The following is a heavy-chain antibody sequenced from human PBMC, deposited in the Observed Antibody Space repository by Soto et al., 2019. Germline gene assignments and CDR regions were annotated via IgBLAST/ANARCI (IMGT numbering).Heavy chain of an antibody. CDR2: IYYSGST. CDR1: GGSISGTSYY. CDR3: ARRPRYFDN. V-gene: IGHV4-39*01. J-gene: IGHJ4*02. Sequence: PSEILSLTCTVSGGSISGTSYYWGWIRQPPGKGLEWIGSIYYSGSTYYNPSLKSRVTISVDTAKNQFSLNLSSVTAADTAVYYCARRPRYFDNWGQGTLVTVSS.